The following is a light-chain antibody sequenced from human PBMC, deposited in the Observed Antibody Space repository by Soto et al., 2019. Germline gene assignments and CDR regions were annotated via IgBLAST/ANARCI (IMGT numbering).Light chain of an antibody. Sequence: QAVVTQPPSVSEAPRQRVTISCSGSSSNIGNNAVNWYQQLPGKAPKLLIYYDDLLPSGVSDRFSGSKSGTSASLAISGLQSEDEADYYCAAWDDSLNALYVFGTGTKLTVL. J-gene: IGLJ1*01. CDR2: YDD. CDR1: SSNIGNNA. V-gene: IGLV1-36*01. CDR3: AAWDDSLNALYV.